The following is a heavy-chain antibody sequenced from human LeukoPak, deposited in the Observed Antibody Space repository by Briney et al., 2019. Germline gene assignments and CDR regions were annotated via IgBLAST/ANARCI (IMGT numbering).Heavy chain of an antibody. CDR2: IRYDGSNK. V-gene: IGHV3-30*02. D-gene: IGHD6-13*01. Sequence: PGGSLRLSCAASGFTFSSYGMHWVRQAPGKGLEWAAFIRYDGSNKYYGDSVKGRFTISRDNSKNTVFLQMDSLRAEDTAVYCCTKSRGATASTPIGYFDYWGQGALVTVSS. CDR3: TKSRGATASTPIGYFDY. J-gene: IGHJ4*02. CDR1: GFTFSSYG.